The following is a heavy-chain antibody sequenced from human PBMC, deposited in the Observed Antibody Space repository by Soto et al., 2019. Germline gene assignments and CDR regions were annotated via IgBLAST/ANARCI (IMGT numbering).Heavy chain of an antibody. D-gene: IGHD4-4*01. CDR1: GFSLSTSGVA. CDR2: IYWNDNE. Sequence: QITLKESGPTLVKPTQTLTLTCTFSGFSLSTSGVAVGWIRQPPGKALEWLALIYWNDNERYSPSLRSRLIISKDTSNNQVVLTLTNMDPVDTATYYCAHTSNFYYYYGMDVWGQGTTVTVSS. CDR3: AHTSNFYYYYGMDV. J-gene: IGHJ6*02. V-gene: IGHV2-5*01.